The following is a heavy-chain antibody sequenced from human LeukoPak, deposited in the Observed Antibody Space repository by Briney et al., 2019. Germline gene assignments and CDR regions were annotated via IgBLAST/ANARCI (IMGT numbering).Heavy chain of an antibody. J-gene: IGHJ4*02. CDR1: GGSISSGSYY. Sequence: SETLSLTCTVSGGSISSGSYYWSWIRQPAGKGLEWIGRIYTSGSTNYNPSLKSRVTISVDTSKNQFSLKLSSVTAADTAVYYCATIGSIAATIDYWGQGTLVTVSS. CDR2: IYTSGST. V-gene: IGHV4-61*02. D-gene: IGHD6-6*01. CDR3: ATIGSIAATIDY.